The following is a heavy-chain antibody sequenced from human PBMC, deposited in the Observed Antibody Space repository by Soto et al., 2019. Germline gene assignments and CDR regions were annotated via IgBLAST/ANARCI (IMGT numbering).Heavy chain of an antibody. CDR1: GFTFSSYG. CDR2: IWYDGSNK. V-gene: IGHV3-33*01. CDR3: ARYLRGSGSTYYYYGMDV. J-gene: IGHJ6*02. Sequence: GGSLRLSCAASGFTFSSYGMHWVRQAPGKGLEWVAVIWYDGSNKYYADSVKGRFTISRDNSKNTLYLQMNSLGAEDTAVYYCARYLRGSGSTYYYYGMDVWGQGTTVIVSS. D-gene: IGHD3-10*01.